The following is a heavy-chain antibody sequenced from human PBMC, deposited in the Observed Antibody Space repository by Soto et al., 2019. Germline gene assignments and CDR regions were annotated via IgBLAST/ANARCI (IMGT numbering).Heavy chain of an antibody. CDR3: AAGEASSRNLAPYYLDF. CDR1: GGSMRNYF. Sequence: SETLSLTCTVSGGSMRNYFWTWIRQPPGKGLEWIGYIHYSGTTSFFPSYNPSLRSRVTISEDTPKNQFSLKLLSVTTADTAVYFCAAGEASSRNLAPYYLDFWGQGTLVTVSS. V-gene: IGHV4-59*01. D-gene: IGHD6-13*01. J-gene: IGHJ4*02. CDR2: IHYSGTTSFFP.